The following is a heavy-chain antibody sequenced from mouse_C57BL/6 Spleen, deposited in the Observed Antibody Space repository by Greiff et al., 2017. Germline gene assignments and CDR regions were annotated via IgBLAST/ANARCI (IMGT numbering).Heavy chain of an antibody. V-gene: IGHV5-17*01. CDR3: AREDGYPYYAMDY. J-gene: IGHJ4*01. CDR2: ISSGSSTI. D-gene: IGHD2-3*01. CDR1: GFTFSDYG. Sequence: DVKLVESGGGLVKPGGSLKLSCAASGFTFSDYGMHWVRQAPEKGLEWVAYISSGSSTIYYADTVQGRFTIARDNAKNTLFLQMTSLRSEDTAMYYGAREDGYPYYAMDYWGQGTSVTVSS.